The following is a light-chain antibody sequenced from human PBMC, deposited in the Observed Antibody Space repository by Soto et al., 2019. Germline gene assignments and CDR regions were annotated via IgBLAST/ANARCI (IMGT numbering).Light chain of an antibody. CDR3: QRYNSVPLT. CDR2: AAS. J-gene: IGKJ3*01. Sequence: DIQMTQSPSSLSASVGDRVTITCRASQDISNYLAWYQQRAGKAPQLLIYAASTLRSGVPSRFSGSGSGTDFTLTITSLQPEDVAVYYCQRYNSVPLTFGPGTTVDLK. V-gene: IGKV1-27*01. CDR1: QDISNY.